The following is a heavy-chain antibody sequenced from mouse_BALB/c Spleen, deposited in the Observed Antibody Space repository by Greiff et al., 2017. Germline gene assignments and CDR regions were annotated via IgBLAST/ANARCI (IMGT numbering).Heavy chain of an antibody. V-gene: IGHV1-4*02. J-gene: IGHJ3*01. CDR2: INPSRGYT. D-gene: IGHD1-1*01. Sequence: VKLLQSAAELARPGASVKMSCKASGYTFTSYSMHWVKQRPGQGLEWIGYINPSRGYTEYNQKFKDKTTLTADKSSSTAYMQLSSLTSEDSAVYYYAREKHYYGRTWFAYWGQGTLVTVSA. CDR3: AREKHYYGRTWFAY. CDR1: GYTFTSYS.